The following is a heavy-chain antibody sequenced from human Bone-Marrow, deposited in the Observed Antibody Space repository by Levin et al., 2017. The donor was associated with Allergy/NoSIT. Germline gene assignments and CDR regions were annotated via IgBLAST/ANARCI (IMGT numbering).Heavy chain of an antibody. J-gene: IGHJ3*02. V-gene: IGHV3-20*04. Sequence: PGGSLRLSCVASGFTFDDHAMSWVRQVPGKGLEWVSDVNWNGRTTAYVDAVKGRFTISRDNAKNSLYLQMNSLRVEDTAVYFCAVTRGLIIPTFLKHDGFDMWGQGTMVSVSS. CDR2: VNWNGRTT. D-gene: IGHD3-10*01. CDR1: GFTFDDHA. CDR3: AVTRGLIIPTFLKHDGFDM.